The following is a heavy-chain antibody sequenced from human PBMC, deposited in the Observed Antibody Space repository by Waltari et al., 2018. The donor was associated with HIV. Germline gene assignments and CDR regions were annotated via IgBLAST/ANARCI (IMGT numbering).Heavy chain of an antibody. D-gene: IGHD6-19*01. V-gene: IGHV5-51*01. CDR2: IHPGDADT. CDR3: ARGLPKQWLAYFDY. Sequence: EVQLVQSGAEVKKPGESLTISCKSSGYNFTTYWIGWVRQMPGKGLEWMGIIHPGDADTRYSPSVQGQVTISADKSISTAFLQWSSLKASDTAMYYCARGLPKQWLAYFDYWGQGTLVTVSS. CDR1: GYNFTTYW. J-gene: IGHJ4*02.